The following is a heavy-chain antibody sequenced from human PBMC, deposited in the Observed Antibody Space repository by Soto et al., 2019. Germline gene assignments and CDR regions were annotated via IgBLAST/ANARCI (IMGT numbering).Heavy chain of an antibody. CDR2: INHSGST. V-gene: IGHV4-34*01. CDR1: GLSFSGYY. J-gene: IGHJ4*02. D-gene: IGHD3-10*01. CDR3: ARDTRYGKGY. Sequence: SETLSLTCAFYGLSFSGYYWILIRQPPGKGLEWIGEINHSGSTNYNPSLKSRVTISVDTSKNQFSLKLSSVTAADTAVYYCARDTRYGKGYWGQGTLVTVSS.